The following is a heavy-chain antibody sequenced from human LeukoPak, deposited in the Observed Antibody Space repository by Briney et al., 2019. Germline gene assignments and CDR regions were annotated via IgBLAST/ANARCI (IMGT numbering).Heavy chain of an antibody. D-gene: IGHD3-16*01. CDR3: ARGGGLDV. V-gene: IGHV3-23*01. J-gene: IGHJ6*02. Sequence: GGSLRLSCAASGFTFSTYAMNWVRQAPGKGLEWVSLISDSGDNTYYADSVKGRFTISRDNAKNSLYLQMSNLRAEDTAVYFCARGGGLDVWGQGATVTVSS. CDR2: ISDSGDNT. CDR1: GFTFSTYA.